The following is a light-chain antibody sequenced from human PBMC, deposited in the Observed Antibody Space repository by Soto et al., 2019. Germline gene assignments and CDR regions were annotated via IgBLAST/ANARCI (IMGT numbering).Light chain of an antibody. CDR1: SSDVGGYDY. J-gene: IGLJ3*02. CDR2: DVS. CDR3: CSYAGTYPWV. Sequence: QSVLTQPRSVAGSPGQSVTISCTGTSSDVGGYDYVSWYQQHPGRAPKVMIYDVSNRPSGVPNRFSGSKSGNTASLTISGLQTEDEADYYCCSYAGTYPWVFGGGTKLTVL. V-gene: IGLV2-11*01.